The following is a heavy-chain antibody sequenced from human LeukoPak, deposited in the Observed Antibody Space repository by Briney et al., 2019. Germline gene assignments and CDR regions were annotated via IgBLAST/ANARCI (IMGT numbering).Heavy chain of an antibody. CDR2: IIPIFGTA. CDR1: GGTFSSYA. Sequence: ASVKVSCKASGGTFSSYAISWVRQAPGQGLEWMGGIIPIFGTANYAQKFQGRVTITADESTSTAYMELSSLRSEDTAVYYCARAVRAQMEWSHGAFDIWGQGTMVTVSS. J-gene: IGHJ3*02. CDR3: ARAVRAQMEWSHGAFDI. D-gene: IGHD3-3*01. V-gene: IGHV1-69*13.